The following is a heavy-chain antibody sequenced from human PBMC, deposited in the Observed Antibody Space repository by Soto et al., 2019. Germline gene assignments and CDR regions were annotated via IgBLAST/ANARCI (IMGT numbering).Heavy chain of an antibody. CDR2: IYYSGST. J-gene: IGHJ4*02. V-gene: IGHV4-31*03. Sequence: SETLSLTCTVSGGSISSGGYYWSWIRQHPGKGLEWIGYIYYSGSTYYNPSLKSRVTISVDTSKNQFSLKLSSVTAADTAVYYCARGRGDTAMAWYYWGQGTLVTVSS. CDR1: GGSISSGGYY. D-gene: IGHD5-18*01. CDR3: ARGRGDTAMAWYY.